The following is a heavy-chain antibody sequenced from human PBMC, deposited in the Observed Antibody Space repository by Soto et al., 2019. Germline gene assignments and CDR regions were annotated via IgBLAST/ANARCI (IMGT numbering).Heavy chain of an antibody. CDR2: VWSDGNDR. CDR1: GFTFSDHG. J-gene: IGHJ4*02. CDR3: VRGNNWNDEASDY. Sequence: QVHLLESGGGVVQPGRSLRLSCAASGFTFSDHGMHWVRQAPGKGLEWVAVVWSDGNDRYYAHSVKGRVTISRDNSKNMVYLEMNSLRAEDTAVYYCVRGNNWNDEASDYWGQGTLVTVSS. V-gene: IGHV3-33*01. D-gene: IGHD1-1*01.